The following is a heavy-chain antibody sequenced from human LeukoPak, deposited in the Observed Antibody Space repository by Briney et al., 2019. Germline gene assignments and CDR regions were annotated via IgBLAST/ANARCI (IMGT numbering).Heavy chain of an antibody. CDR1: GFTFSNAW. Sequence: GGSLRLSCAASGFTFSNAWMSWVRQAPGKGLEWVGRIKSKTDGGTTDYAAPVKGRFTISRDDSKNTLYLQMNSLKTEDTAVYYCTTEDVAAAGNYYYYGMDVWGQGTTVTVSS. CDR3: TTEDVAAAGNYYYYGMDV. J-gene: IGHJ6*02. CDR2: IKSKTDGGTT. V-gene: IGHV3-15*01. D-gene: IGHD6-13*01.